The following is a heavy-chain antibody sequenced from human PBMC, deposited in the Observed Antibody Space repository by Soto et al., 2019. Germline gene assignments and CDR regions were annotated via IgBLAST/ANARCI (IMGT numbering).Heavy chain of an antibody. CDR2: ISYDGSNK. CDR1: GFTFSSYA. J-gene: IGHJ4*02. Sequence: GGSLRLSCAASGFTFSSYAMHWVRQAPGKGLEWVAVISYDGSNKYYADSVKGRFTISRDNSKNTLYLQMNSLRAEDTAVYYCAREGLSSSGWSYYFAYWGQGTLVTVSS. D-gene: IGHD6-19*01. V-gene: IGHV3-30-3*01. CDR3: AREGLSSSGWSYYFAY.